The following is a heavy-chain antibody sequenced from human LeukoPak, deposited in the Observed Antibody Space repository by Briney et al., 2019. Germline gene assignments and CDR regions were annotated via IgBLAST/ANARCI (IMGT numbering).Heavy chain of an antibody. CDR2: ISYDGSNK. Sequence: PGGSLRLSCAASGFTFSSYGMHWVRQAPGKGLEWVAVISYDGSNKYYADSVKGRFTISRDNSKNTLYLQMNSLRAEDTAVYYCARARRVVPAAYRSGWFDPWGQGTLVTVSS. CDR3: ARARRVVPAAYRSGWFDP. D-gene: IGHD2-2*01. J-gene: IGHJ5*02. V-gene: IGHV3-30*03. CDR1: GFTFSSYG.